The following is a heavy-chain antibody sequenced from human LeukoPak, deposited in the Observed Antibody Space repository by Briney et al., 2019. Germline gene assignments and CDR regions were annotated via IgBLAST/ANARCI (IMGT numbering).Heavy chain of an antibody. V-gene: IGHV4-59*01. J-gene: IGHJ3*02. D-gene: IGHD2-2*01. CDR3: ARVVGGVVVPEGAFDI. CDR1: GGSLSTYY. Sequence: SETLSLTCTVSGGSLSTYYWSWIRQPPGKVLEWIGYIYYSGSTNYNPSLKSRFTISVDTSKNQFSLKLSSVTAADTAVYYCARVVGGVVVPEGAFDIWGQGTMVTVSS. CDR2: IYYSGST.